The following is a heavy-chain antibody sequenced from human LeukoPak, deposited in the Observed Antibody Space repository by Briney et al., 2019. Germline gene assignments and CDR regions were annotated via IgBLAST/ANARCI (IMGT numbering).Heavy chain of an antibody. V-gene: IGHV3-30*04. D-gene: IGHD3-10*01. CDR2: ISYDGSNK. CDR3: ARASYYGSGSSPSDY. J-gene: IGHJ4*02. CDR1: GFTFSSYA. Sequence: GGSLRLSCAASGFTFSSYATHWVRQAPGKGLEWVAVISYDGSNKYYADSVKGRFTISRDNSKNTLYLQMNSLRAEDTAVYYCARASYYGSGSSPSDYWGQGTLVTVSS.